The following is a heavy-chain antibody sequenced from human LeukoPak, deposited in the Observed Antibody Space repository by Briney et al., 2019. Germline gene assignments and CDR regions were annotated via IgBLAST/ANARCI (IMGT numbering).Heavy chain of an antibody. CDR1: GFTFSSYG. CDR3: ARDCDYVWGSYRYPNFDY. Sequence: GGSLRLSCAASGFTFSSYGMSWVRQAPGKGVEWVANIKQDGSEKYYVDSVKGRFTISRDNAKNSLYLQMNSLRAEDTAVYYCARDCDYVWGSYRYPNFDYWGQGTLVTVSS. J-gene: IGHJ4*02. D-gene: IGHD3-16*02. V-gene: IGHV3-7*01. CDR2: IKQDGSEK.